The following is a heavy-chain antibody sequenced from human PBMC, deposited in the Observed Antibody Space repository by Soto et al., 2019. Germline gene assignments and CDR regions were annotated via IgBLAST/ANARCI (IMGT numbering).Heavy chain of an antibody. CDR3: ARDKITGLVDY. V-gene: IGHV4-34*01. CDR1: GGSFSGYY. CDR2: INHSGST. J-gene: IGHJ4*02. Sequence: QVQLQQWGAGLLKPSETLSLTCAVYGGSFSGYYWTWIRQPPGTGLEWIGEINHSGSTNYNPSLKSRDTISVDTSKNQFSLKLTSVTASDTAVYYCARDKITGLVDYWGQGTLVTVSS. D-gene: IGHD2-8*02.